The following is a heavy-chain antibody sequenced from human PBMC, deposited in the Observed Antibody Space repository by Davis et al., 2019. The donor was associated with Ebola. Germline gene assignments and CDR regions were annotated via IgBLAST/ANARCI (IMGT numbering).Heavy chain of an antibody. Sequence: SLKISCAASGFTFSSYGMHWVRQAPGKGLEWVAVIWYDGSNKYYADSVKGRFTISRDNSKNTLYLQMNSLRAEDTAVYYCARDQELGVTPPFDYWGQGTLVTVSS. CDR1: GFTFSSYG. CDR2: IWYDGSNK. CDR3: ARDQELGVTPPFDY. V-gene: IGHV3-33*01. D-gene: IGHD4-23*01. J-gene: IGHJ4*02.